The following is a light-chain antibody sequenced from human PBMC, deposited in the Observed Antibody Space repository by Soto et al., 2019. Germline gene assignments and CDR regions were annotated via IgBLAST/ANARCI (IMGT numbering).Light chain of an antibody. CDR1: SSDVGGYNY. Sequence: QSALTQPASVSGSPGQSITISCTGTSSDVGGYNYVSWYQQHPGKAPKLMIYEVSNRPSGVSNRFSGSKSGNTASLTISGLQAEDEADYCCTSYTSSSTVVFGGGTKRTVL. J-gene: IGLJ2*01. CDR3: TSYTSSSTVV. V-gene: IGLV2-14*01. CDR2: EVS.